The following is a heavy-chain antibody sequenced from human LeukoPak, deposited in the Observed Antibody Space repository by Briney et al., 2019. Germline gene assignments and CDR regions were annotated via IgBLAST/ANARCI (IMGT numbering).Heavy chain of an antibody. CDR2: ISGDGGST. D-gene: IGHD3-22*01. J-gene: IGHJ4*02. CDR1: GFTFDDYA. V-gene: IGHV3-43*02. Sequence: PGGSLRLSCAASGFTFDDYAMHWVRHAPGKGLEWVSLISGDGGSTYYADSVKGRFTISRDNSKNPLYLQMNSLRTEDTALYYCAKVSMPIVVVISKSYYFDYWGQGTLVTVSS. CDR3: AKVSMPIVVVISKSYYFDY.